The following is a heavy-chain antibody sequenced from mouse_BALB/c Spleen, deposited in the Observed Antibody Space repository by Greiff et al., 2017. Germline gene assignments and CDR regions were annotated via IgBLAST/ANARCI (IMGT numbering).Heavy chain of an antibody. CDR2: IYWDDDK. D-gene: IGHD1-2*01. CDR3: ARRAGATAFDY. Sequence: QVTLKESGPGILQPSQTLSLTCSFSGFSLSTSGMGVSWIRQPSGKGLEWLAHIYWDDDKRYNPSLKSRLTISKDTSRNQVFLKITSVDTADTATYYCARRAGATAFDYWGQGTTLTVSS. V-gene: IGHV8-12*01. J-gene: IGHJ2*01. CDR1: GFSLSTSGMG.